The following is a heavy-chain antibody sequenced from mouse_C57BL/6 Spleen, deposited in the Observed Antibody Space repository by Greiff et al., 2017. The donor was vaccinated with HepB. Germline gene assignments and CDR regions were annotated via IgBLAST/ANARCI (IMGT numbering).Heavy chain of an antibody. D-gene: IGHD2-4*01. CDR1: GFNIKDYY. CDR3: ARKADYHYFDY. V-gene: IGHV14-1*01. J-gene: IGHJ2*01. CDR2: IDPEDGDT. Sequence: VQLQQSGAELVRPGASVKLSCTASGFNIKDYYMHWVKQRPEQGLEWIGRIDPEDGDTEYAPKFQGKATMTADTSSNTAYLQLSSLTSEDSAVYYCARKADYHYFDYWGQGTTLTVSS.